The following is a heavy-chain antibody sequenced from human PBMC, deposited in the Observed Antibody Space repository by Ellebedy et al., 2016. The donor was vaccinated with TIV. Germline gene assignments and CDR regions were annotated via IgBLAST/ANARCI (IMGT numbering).Heavy chain of an antibody. V-gene: IGHV4-4*07. J-gene: IGHJ2*01. CDR1: GGAFSSYY. CDR2: SFMGGST. Sequence: SETLSLXXTVSGGAFSSYYCSWIRQAAGKGLEWIGRSFMGGSTTYNPSLKNRVTMSADASTTQLSLSLSSVTAADTAVYFCARLRQSRDRSHWYFDLWGRGTLVTVSS. D-gene: IGHD1-14*01. CDR3: ARLRQSRDRSHWYFDL.